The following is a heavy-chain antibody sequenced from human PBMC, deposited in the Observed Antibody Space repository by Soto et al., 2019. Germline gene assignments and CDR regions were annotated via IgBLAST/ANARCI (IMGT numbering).Heavy chain of an antibody. V-gene: IGHV4-34*01. Sequence: PSETLSLTCAVYGGSFSGYYWSWIRQPPGKGLEWIVEINHSGSTNYNPSLKSRVTISVDTSKNQFSLKLSSVTAADTAVYYCARRGLNRVLRYFDWYTYYFDXWGQGTLVTVSX. CDR3: ARRGLNRVLRYFDWYTYYFDX. D-gene: IGHD3-9*01. J-gene: IGHJ4*02. CDR2: INHSGST. CDR1: GGSFSGYY.